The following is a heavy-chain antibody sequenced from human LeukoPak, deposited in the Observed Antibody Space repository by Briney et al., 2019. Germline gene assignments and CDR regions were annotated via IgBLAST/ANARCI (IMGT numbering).Heavy chain of an antibody. CDR1: GGSVSSGGYY. Sequence: SQTLSLTCTVSGGSVSSGGYYWSWIRQHPGKGLEWIGYIYYSGSTYYNPSLKSRVTISVDTSKNQFSLKLSSVTAADTAVYYCARDRGGFSDYWGQGTLVTVSS. D-gene: IGHD5-12*01. CDR3: ARDRGGFSDY. V-gene: IGHV4-31*03. CDR2: IYYSGST. J-gene: IGHJ4*02.